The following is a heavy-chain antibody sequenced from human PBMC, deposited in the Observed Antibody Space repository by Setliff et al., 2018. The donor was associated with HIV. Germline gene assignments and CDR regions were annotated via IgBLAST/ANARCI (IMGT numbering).Heavy chain of an antibody. CDR3: ATGLIMAPDY. Sequence: SETLSLTCAVYGGSFSGYFCIWVRQPPGEGLEWIGEISHSGSTNYNPSLKSRVTISVDTSKNQFSLKLSSVTAAGTAVYYCATGLIMAPDYWGQGSLVTVSS. CDR1: GGSFSGYF. V-gene: IGHV4-34*01. D-gene: IGHD2-8*01. J-gene: IGHJ4*02. CDR2: ISHSGST.